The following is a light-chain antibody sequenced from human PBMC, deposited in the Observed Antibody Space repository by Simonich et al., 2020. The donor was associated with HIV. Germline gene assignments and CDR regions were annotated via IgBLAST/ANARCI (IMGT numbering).Light chain of an antibody. J-gene: IGLJ3*02. Sequence: QSALTQPRSVSGSPGQSVTISCTGTRCDVGGYHYVSLYQQHPGKAPKLMIYDVSKRPSGVSNRFSGSKSGNTASLTISGLQAEDEADYYCSSYTSSSTWVFGGGTKLTVL. CDR3: SSYTSSSTWV. CDR2: DVS. CDR1: RCDVGGYHY. V-gene: IGLV2-14*01.